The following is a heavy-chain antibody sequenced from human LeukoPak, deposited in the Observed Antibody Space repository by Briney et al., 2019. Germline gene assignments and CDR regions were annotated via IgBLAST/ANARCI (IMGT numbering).Heavy chain of an antibody. J-gene: IGHJ6*02. CDR2: ISGSGGST. CDR3: AKSYYDSSGYYYGFDYYYGMDV. Sequence: GGSLRLSCAASGFTFSSYAMSWVRQAPGKGLEWVSAISGSGGSTYYADSVKGRFTISRDNSKNTLYLQMNSLRAEDTAVYYCAKSYYDSSGYYYGFDYYYGMDVWGQGTTATVSS. V-gene: IGHV3-23*01. D-gene: IGHD3-22*01. CDR1: GFTFSSYA.